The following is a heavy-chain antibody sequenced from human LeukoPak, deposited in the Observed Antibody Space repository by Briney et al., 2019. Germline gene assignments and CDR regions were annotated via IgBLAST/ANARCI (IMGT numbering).Heavy chain of an antibody. Sequence: SGPTLVNPTQTLTLTCTFSGFSLSTSGVGVGWIRQSPGKALEWLALIYWDDNKRYSPSLKSRLTITKDTSKTQVVLTMTNMDPVDTATYYCAHRRNYYDFDYWGQGTPVTVSS. CDR2: IYWDDNK. CDR3: AHRRNYYDFDY. CDR1: GFSLSTSGVG. J-gene: IGHJ4*02. D-gene: IGHD3-22*01. V-gene: IGHV2-5*02.